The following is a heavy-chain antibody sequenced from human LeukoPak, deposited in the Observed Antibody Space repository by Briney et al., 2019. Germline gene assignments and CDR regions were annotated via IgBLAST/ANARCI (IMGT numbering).Heavy chain of an antibody. J-gene: IGHJ6*02. Sequence: GGSLRLSCAASGFTFSSYAMSWVRQAPGKGLEWVSAISGSGGSIYYADSVKGRFTISRDNSKNTLYLQMNSLRAEDTAVYYCARGAYCGGDCHRLGMDVWGQGTTVTVSS. V-gene: IGHV3-23*01. CDR3: ARGAYCGGDCHRLGMDV. CDR1: GFTFSSYA. CDR2: ISGSGGSI. D-gene: IGHD2-21*02.